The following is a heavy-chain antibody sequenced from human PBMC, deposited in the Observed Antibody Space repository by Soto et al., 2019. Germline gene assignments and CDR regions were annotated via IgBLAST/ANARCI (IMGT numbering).Heavy chain of an antibody. CDR2: IIPIFGTA. D-gene: IGHD3-3*01. Sequence: QVQLVQSGAEVKKPGSSVKVSCKASGGTFSSYAISWVRQAPGQGLEWMGGIIPIFGTANYAQKFQGRVTITADESTSTAYMGLSSLRSEDTAVYYCARDNRRDYDIWSGYYKDYYYYGMDVSGQGTTVTVSS. CDR1: GGTFSSYA. J-gene: IGHJ6*02. V-gene: IGHV1-69*01. CDR3: ARDNRRDYDIWSGYYKDYYYYGMDV.